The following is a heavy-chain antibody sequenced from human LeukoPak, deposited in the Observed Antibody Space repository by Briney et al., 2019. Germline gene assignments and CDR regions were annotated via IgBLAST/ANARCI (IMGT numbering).Heavy chain of an antibody. CDR2: IAYDGSNK. Sequence: GRSLRLSCAASGFIFSSYGMHWVRQAPGKGLEWVAFIAYDGSNKYYADSVKGRFTISRGNSKNTLYLQMNSLRVEDTAVYYCARPRSGWWDCDYWGQGSLVTVCS. J-gene: IGHJ4*02. CDR1: GFIFSSYG. V-gene: IGHV3-30*03. D-gene: IGHD6-19*01. CDR3: ARPRSGWWDCDY.